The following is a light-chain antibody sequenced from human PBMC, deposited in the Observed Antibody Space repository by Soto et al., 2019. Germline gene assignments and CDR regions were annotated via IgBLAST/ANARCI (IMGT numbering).Light chain of an antibody. J-gene: IGKJ4*01. CDR2: AAS. Sequence: DIQMTQSPSSVSASVGDRVTITCRASQGISGWLAWYQQKPGKAPKLLIYAASTVETGVPSRFSGGRSGTDFTLTTNNLQPEDFATYYCQQATISQLTFGGGTKVEIK. CDR1: QGISGW. CDR3: QQATISQLT. V-gene: IGKV1-12*01.